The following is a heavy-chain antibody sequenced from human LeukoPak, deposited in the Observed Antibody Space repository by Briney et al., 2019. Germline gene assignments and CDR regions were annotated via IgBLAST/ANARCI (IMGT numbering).Heavy chain of an antibody. CDR2: ISDSGST. V-gene: IGHV4-59*11. CDR1: GGSLSTHH. CDR3: ARGYDSSAYYPFNY. Sequence: SETLSLTCVVSGGSLSTHHWSWIRQSPGRGLEWIGYISDSGSTNYNPSLKSRVTISVDTSKNQFSLMLSSVTAADTAVYYCARGYDSSAYYPFNYWGRGTLVTVSS. D-gene: IGHD3-22*01. J-gene: IGHJ4*02.